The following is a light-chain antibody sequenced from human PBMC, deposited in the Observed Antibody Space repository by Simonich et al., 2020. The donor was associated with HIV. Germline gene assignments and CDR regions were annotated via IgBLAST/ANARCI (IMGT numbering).Light chain of an antibody. J-gene: IGKJ2*01. V-gene: IGKV3-11*01. CDR2: DAS. CDR3: QQYDDWPPYT. Sequence: EIVLTQSPATLSLSPGERATLSCRASQSVSSYLAWYQQKPGQAPRLLISDASNRATGIPARFSGSGSGTDFTLTISSLQSEDFAVYYCQQYDDWPPYTFGQGTKLEIK. CDR1: QSVSSY.